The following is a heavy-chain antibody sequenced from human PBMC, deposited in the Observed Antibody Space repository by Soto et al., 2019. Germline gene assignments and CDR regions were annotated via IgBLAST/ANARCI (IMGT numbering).Heavy chain of an antibody. CDR3: ARGSTLNYYDILTGYYFSRDKNAKTNFDY. J-gene: IGHJ4*02. Sequence: GASVNVSCKASGYTFTSYDINWVRQATGQGLEWMGWMNPNSGNTGYAQKFQGRVTMTRNTSISTAYMELSSLRSEDTAVYYCARGSTLNYYDILTGYYFSRDKNAKTNFDYWGQGTLVTVSS. CDR2: MNPNSGNT. D-gene: IGHD3-9*01. V-gene: IGHV1-8*01. CDR1: GYTFTSYD.